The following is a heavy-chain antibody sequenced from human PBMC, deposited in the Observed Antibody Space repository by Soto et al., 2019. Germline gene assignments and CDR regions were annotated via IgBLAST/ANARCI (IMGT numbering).Heavy chain of an antibody. CDR3: ARESQSPYSSGWYYYYYGMDV. CDR1: GYTFTSYG. D-gene: IGHD6-19*01. CDR2: ISAYNGNT. V-gene: IGHV1-18*01. J-gene: IGHJ6*02. Sequence: ASVKASCKASGYTFTSYGISWVRQAPGQGLEWMGWISAYNGNTNYAQKLQGRVTMTTDTSTSTAYMELRSLRSDDTAVYYCARESQSPYSSGWYYYYYGMDVWGQGTTVTVSS.